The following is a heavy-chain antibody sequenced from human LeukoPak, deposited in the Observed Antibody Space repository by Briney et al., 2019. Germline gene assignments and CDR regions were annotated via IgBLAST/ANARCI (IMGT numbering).Heavy chain of an antibody. J-gene: IGHJ6*03. CDR3: ARAGSSSWYHYYYYMDV. CDR1: GFTFDDYG. CDR2: INWNGGSA. V-gene: IGHV3-20*04. Sequence: GGSLRLSCAASGFTFDDYGMSWVRQAPGKGLEWVSGINWNGGSAGYADSMKGRFTISRDNAKNSLYLQMNSLRAEDTALYYCARAGSSSWYHYYYYMDVWGKGTTVTVSS. D-gene: IGHD6-13*01.